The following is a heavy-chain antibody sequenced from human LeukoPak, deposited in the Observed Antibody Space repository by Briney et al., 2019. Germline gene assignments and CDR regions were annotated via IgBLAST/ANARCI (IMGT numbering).Heavy chain of an antibody. J-gene: IGHJ4*02. CDR3: ASPPTVTTFSNYDSSGYYNGMDC. CDR1: GFTFSSYA. D-gene: IGHD3-22*01. V-gene: IGHV3-30*04. Sequence: GGSLRLSCAASGFTFSSYAMHWVRQAPGKGLEWVAVISYDGSNKYYADSVKGRFTISRDNSKNTLYLQMNSLRAEDTAVYYCASPPTVTTFSNYDSSGYYNGMDCWGQGTLVTVSS. CDR2: ISYDGSNK.